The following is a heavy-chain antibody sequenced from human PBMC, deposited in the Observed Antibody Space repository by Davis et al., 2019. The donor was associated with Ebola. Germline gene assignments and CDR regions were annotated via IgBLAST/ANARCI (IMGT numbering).Heavy chain of an antibody. D-gene: IGHD2-2*01. Sequence: SVKVSCKASGGTFSSYAISWVRQAPGQGLEWMGGIIPIFGTANYAQKFQGRVTITADESTSTVYMELSSLRSEDTAVYYCARDWGSDIVVVPAANDYWGQGTLVTVSS. CDR1: GGTFSSYA. V-gene: IGHV1-69*13. CDR2: IIPIFGTA. J-gene: IGHJ4*02. CDR3: ARDWGSDIVVVPAANDY.